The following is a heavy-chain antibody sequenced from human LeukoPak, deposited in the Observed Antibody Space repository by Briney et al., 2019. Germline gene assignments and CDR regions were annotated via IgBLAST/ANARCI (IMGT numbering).Heavy chain of an antibody. CDR1: GGSISSYY. CDR2: IYYSGST. J-gene: IGHJ4*02. CDR3: AREGDSSASDY. Sequence: SETLSLTCTVSGGSISSYYWSRIRQPPGKGLEWVGYIYYSGSTNYNPSLKSRVTISVDTSKNQSSLKLSSVTAADTAVYYCAREGDSSASDYWGQGTLVTVSS. D-gene: IGHD3-22*01. V-gene: IGHV4-59*01.